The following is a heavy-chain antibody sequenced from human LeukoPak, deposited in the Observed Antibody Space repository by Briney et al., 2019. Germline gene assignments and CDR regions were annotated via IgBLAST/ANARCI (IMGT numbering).Heavy chain of an antibody. D-gene: IGHD6-13*01. CDR1: GGSFSGYY. Sequence: SETLSLTCAVYGGSFSGYYWSWIRQPPGKGLEWIGEINHSGSTNYNPSLKSRVTISVDTSKNQFSLKLSSVTAADTAVYYCARDSSNWFDPWGQGTLVTVSS. J-gene: IGHJ5*02. V-gene: IGHV4-34*01. CDR2: INHSGST. CDR3: ARDSSNWFDP.